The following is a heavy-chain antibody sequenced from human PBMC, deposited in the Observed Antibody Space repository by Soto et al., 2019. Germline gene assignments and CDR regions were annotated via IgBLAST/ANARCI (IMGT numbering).Heavy chain of an antibody. J-gene: IGHJ6*02. CDR2: ISYSGST. CDR3: ARAHRDLQQLVHYYYGMDV. V-gene: IGHV4-30-4*01. CDR1: GGSIRGGDYY. D-gene: IGHD6-13*01. Sequence: PSEPLSLTCSVSGGSIRGGDYYWSWIRQPPGKGLEWIGYISYSGSTYYNPSLMSRVSISVDRSKNQFSLNLNSVTAADTAVYYCARAHRDLQQLVHYYYGMDVWGQGTTVTVSS.